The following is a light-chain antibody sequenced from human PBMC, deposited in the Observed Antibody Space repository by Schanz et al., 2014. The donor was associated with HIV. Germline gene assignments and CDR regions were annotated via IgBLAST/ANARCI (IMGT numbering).Light chain of an antibody. CDR1: NSDVGGYNF. CDR2: DVNIR. Sequence: QSALTQPASLSGSPGQSITISCTEINSDVGGYNFVSWYQQHPGKAPKLLLYDVNIRVRPSGVSSRFSGSKSGNTAFLTISGLRAGDDGDYYCISYTRDTVVFGGGTQLTV. J-gene: IGLJ2*01. V-gene: IGLV2-14*01. CDR3: ISYTRDTVV.